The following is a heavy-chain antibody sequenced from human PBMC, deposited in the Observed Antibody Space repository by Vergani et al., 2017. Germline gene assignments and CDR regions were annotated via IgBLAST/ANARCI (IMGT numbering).Heavy chain of an antibody. Sequence: QVQLQESGPGLVKPSQTLSLTCTVSGGSISSGDYYWSWIRQPPGKGLEWIGYIYYSGSTYYNPSLKSRVTISVDTSKNQFSLKLSSVTAADTAVYYRARAISFPITMRAGFMDVWGQGTTVTVSS. D-gene: IGHD3-10*01. CDR3: ARAISFPITMRAGFMDV. V-gene: IGHV4-30-4*01. J-gene: IGHJ6*02. CDR2: IYYSGST. CDR1: GGSISSGDYY.